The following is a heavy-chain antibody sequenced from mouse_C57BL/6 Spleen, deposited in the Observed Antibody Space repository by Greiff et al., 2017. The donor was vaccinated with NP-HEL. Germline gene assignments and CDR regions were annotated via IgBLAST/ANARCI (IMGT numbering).Heavy chain of an antibody. J-gene: IGHJ3*01. D-gene: IGHD1-1*01. CDR3: TTYYGSSYGAWFAD. CDR1: GFNIKDDY. Sequence: VHVKQSGAELVRPGASVKLSCTASGFNIKDDYMHWVKQRPEQGLEWIGWIDPENGDTEYASKFQGKATITADTASNTAYLQLSSRTSEDTAVYYCTTYYGSSYGAWFADWGQGTLVTVSA. V-gene: IGHV14-4*01. CDR2: IDPENGDT.